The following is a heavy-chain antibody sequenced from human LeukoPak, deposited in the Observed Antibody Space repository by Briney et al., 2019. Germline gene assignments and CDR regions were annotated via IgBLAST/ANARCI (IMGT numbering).Heavy chain of an antibody. CDR2: INLNTAGT. D-gene: IGHD6-19*01. CDR1: GYTFTGYH. V-gene: IGHV1-2*02. CDR3: AIEPTGSGHPGDV. Sequence: ASVTVSCTASGYTFTGYHIHWVRQAPGQGLEWMSSINLNTAGTEYPQKFQGRVTVTLDTPVTTAYMELSALTYDDTATYYCAIEPTGSGHPGDVWGQGTMVTVSS. J-gene: IGHJ3*01.